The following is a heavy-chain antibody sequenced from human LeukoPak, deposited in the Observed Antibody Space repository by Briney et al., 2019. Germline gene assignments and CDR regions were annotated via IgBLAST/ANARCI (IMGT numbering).Heavy chain of an antibody. J-gene: IGHJ4*02. CDR3: ARYDSSGFYQYYFDY. V-gene: IGHV4-59*01. D-gene: IGHD3-22*01. Sequence: SETLSLTCSVSGGSISTYWWSWIRQSPGKGLEWIGNMFYSGYTNYHPSLKSRVTISVDTSKKQFSLKLTAVTAADTAVYYCARYDSSGFYQYYFDYWGLGTLVTVSS. CDR1: GGSISTYW. CDR2: MFYSGYT.